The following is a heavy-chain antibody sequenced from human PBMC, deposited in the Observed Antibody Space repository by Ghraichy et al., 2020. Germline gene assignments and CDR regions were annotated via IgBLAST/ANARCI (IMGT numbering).Heavy chain of an antibody. D-gene: IGHD1-26*01. Sequence: SGPTLVKPTQTLTLTCTFSGFSLSTSGVGVGWIRQPPGKALEWLAVIFWDDDERYSPSLKSRLTITKATSKNQVVLTMTSMDPVDTATYYCAHRRGASSSGGIFDYWGQGALVTVSS. CDR3: AHRRGASSSGGIFDY. V-gene: IGHV2-5*02. J-gene: IGHJ4*02. CDR2: IFWDDDE. CDR1: GFSLSTSGVG.